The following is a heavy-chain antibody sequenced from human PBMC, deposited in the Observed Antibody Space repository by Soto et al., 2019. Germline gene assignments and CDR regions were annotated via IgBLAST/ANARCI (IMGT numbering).Heavy chain of an antibody. Sequence: QVQLVQSGAEVKKPGASVKVSCKASGYTFTSYAMHWVLQAPGQRLEWMGWINAGNGNTKYSQKFQGRVTITRDTSASTAYMELSSLRSEDTAVYYCARSIVVVTAADYWCQGTLVTVYS. J-gene: IGHJ4*02. CDR2: INAGNGNT. CDR3: ARSIVVVTAADY. D-gene: IGHD2-21*02. CDR1: GYTFTSYA. V-gene: IGHV1-3*01.